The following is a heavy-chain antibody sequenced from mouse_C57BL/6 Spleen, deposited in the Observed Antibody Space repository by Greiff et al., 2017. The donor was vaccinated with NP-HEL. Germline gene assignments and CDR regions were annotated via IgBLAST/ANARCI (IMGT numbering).Heavy chain of an antibody. CDR1: GYTFTDYE. CDR3: TTGTEAWFAY. Sequence: VQLQQSGAELVRPGASVTLSCKASGYTFTDYEMHWVKQTPVHGLEWIGAIDPETGGTAYNQKFKGKAILTADKSSSTAYMELRSLTSEDSAVYYCTTGTEAWFAYWGQGTLVTVSA. V-gene: IGHV1-15*01. D-gene: IGHD4-1*01. CDR2: IDPETGGT. J-gene: IGHJ3*01.